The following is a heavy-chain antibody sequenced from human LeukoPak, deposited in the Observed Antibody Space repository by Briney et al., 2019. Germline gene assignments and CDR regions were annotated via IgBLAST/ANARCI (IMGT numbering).Heavy chain of an antibody. V-gene: IGHV4-34*01. Sequence: PSETLSLTCAVYGGSFSGYYWSWIHQPPGKGLEWIGEINHSGSTNYNPSLKSRVTISVDTSKNQFSLKLSSVTAADTAVYHCARGGPDTAMDYYYYGMDVWGQGTTVTVSS. CDR2: INHSGST. J-gene: IGHJ6*02. CDR3: ARGGPDTAMDYYYYGMDV. D-gene: IGHD5-18*01. CDR1: GGSFSGYY.